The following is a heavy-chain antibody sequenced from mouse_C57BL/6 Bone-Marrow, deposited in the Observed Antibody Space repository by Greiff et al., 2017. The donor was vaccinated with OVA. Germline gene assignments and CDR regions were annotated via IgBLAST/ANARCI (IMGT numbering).Heavy chain of an antibody. CDR3: ARRDYYDYDGAWFAY. Sequence: EVKLQESGPGMVKPSQSLSLTCTVTGYSITSGYDWHWIRHFPGNKLEWMGYISYSGSTNYNPSLKSRISITHDTSKNHFFLKLNSVTTEDTATYYCARRDYYDYDGAWFAYWGQGTLVTVSA. CDR2: ISYSGST. D-gene: IGHD2-4*01. CDR1: GYSITSGYD. J-gene: IGHJ3*01. V-gene: IGHV3-1*01.